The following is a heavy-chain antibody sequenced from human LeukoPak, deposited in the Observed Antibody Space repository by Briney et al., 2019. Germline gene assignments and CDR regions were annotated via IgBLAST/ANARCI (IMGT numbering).Heavy chain of an antibody. D-gene: IGHD2-15*01. Sequence: PSETLSLTCTVSGGSISSGDYYWSWIRQPPGKGLEWLGYIYYSGSTYYNPSLKSRVTISVDTSKNQFSLKLSSVTAADTAVYYCARGGSHLVVPDWFDPWGQGTLVTVSS. J-gene: IGHJ5*02. CDR2: IYYSGST. CDR3: ARGGSHLVVPDWFDP. CDR1: GGSISSGDYY. V-gene: IGHV4-30-4*08.